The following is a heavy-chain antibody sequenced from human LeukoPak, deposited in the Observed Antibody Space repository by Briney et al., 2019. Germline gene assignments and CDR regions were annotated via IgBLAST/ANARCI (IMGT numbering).Heavy chain of an antibody. CDR2: IYYSGST. CDR1: GGSISSSSYY. CDR3: ARRAYSRAAFDY. V-gene: IGHV4-39*01. Sequence: PSATLSLTCTVSGGSISSSSYYWGWIRQPPGKGLEWIGSIYYSGSTYYNPSLKSRVTISVDTSKNQFSLKLTSVTAADTAVYYCARRAYSRAAFDYWGQGTLVTVSS. D-gene: IGHD6-13*01. J-gene: IGHJ4*02.